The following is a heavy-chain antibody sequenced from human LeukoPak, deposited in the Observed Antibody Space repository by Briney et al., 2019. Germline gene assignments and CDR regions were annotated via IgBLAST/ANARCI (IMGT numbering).Heavy chain of an antibody. J-gene: IGHJ4*02. CDR2: IIPIFGTA. CDR1: GGTFSSYA. D-gene: IGHD3-22*01. Sequence: ASVKVSCKASGGTFSSYAISWARQAPGQGLEWMGGIIPIFGTANYAQKFQGRVTITVDKSTSTAYMELSSLRSEDTAVYYCARAGGAYYYDSSGYYHPYYFDYWGQGTLVTVSS. CDR3: ARAGGAYYYDSSGYYHPYYFDY. V-gene: IGHV1-69*06.